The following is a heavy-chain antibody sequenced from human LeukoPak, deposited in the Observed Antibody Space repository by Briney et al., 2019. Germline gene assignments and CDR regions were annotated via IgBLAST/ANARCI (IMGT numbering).Heavy chain of an antibody. J-gene: IGHJ4*02. D-gene: IGHD5-12*01. Sequence: PGRSLRLSCTASGFTFGDYAMSWVRQAPGKGLEWVGFIRSKAYGGTTEYAASVKGRFTISRDDSKSIAYLQMNSLKTEDTAVYYCTRAGWLRFMFLFDYWGQGTLVTVSS. CDR3: TRAGWLRFMFLFDY. V-gene: IGHV3-49*04. CDR1: GFTFGDYA. CDR2: IRSKAYGGTT.